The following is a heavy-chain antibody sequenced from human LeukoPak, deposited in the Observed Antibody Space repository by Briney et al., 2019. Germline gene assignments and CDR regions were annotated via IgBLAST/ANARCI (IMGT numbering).Heavy chain of an antibody. CDR1: GGSFSGYY. J-gene: IGHJ5*02. V-gene: IGHV4-34*01. CDR2: INHSGST. CDR3: ASRDGWSGSYHGFDP. D-gene: IGHD1-26*01. Sequence: SETLSLTCAVYGGSFSGYYWSWIRQPSGKGLEWIGEINHSGSTNYNPSLKSRVTISVDTSKNQFSLKLSSVTAADTAVYYCASRDGWSGSYHGFDPWGQGTLVTVSS.